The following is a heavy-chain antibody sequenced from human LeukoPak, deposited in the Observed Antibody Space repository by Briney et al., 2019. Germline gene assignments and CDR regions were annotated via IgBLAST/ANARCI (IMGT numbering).Heavy chain of an antibody. CDR3: AREGSSGLMGYYYYGMDV. V-gene: IGHV4-59*01. CDR1: GGSISSYY. D-gene: IGHD6-19*01. Sequence: SETLSLTCTVSGGSISSYYWSWIRQPPGRGLEWIGYIYYSGSTNYNPSLKSRVTISVDTSKNQFSLKLSSVTAADTAVYYCAREGSSGLMGYYYYGMDVWGQGTTVTVSS. J-gene: IGHJ6*02. CDR2: IYYSGST.